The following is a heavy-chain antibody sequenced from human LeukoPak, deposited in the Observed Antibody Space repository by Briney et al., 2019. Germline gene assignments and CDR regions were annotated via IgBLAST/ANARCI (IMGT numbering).Heavy chain of an antibody. CDR2: ISSSGNTK. Sequence: GGSLRLSCVASRFTFSTYWMNWVRQAPGKGLEWVSYISSSGNTKRYADSVRGRFTITRDNTKNSLSLQMNSLRAEDTAVYYCARDQTVTRPFEYWGQGTLVTVSS. CDR3: ARDQTVTRPFEY. CDR1: RFTFSTYW. J-gene: IGHJ4*02. V-gene: IGHV3-48*04. D-gene: IGHD4-17*01.